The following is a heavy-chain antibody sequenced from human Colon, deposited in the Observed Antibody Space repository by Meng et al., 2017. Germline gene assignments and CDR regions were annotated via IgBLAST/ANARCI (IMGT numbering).Heavy chain of an antibody. V-gene: IGHV4-39*07. CDR2: IYYSGNT. Sequence: QPPLQQSGPRLVKPSETLSLTCTVSGSSITSSSFYWGWIRQPPGKGLEWIGNIYYSGNTYYNPSLKSRVTISLDKSKNQFSLKLSSVTAADTAVYYCARNSAAGVDYWGQGTLVTVSS. CDR1: GSSITSSSFY. D-gene: IGHD6-13*01. CDR3: ARNSAAGVDY. J-gene: IGHJ4*02.